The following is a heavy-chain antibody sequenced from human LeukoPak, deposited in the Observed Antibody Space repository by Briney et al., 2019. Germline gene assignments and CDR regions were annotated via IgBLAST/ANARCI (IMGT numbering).Heavy chain of an antibody. D-gene: IGHD2-2*03. J-gene: IGHJ4*02. CDR1: GFSFSTYA. Sequence: GGSLRLSCAASGFSFSTYAMTWLRQAPGKGLEWVSTTTDSGGSTHYADAVKGRFTMSRDNSKNTLYLQLNSLRAEDTAVYYCARDVSMDIGGSDCWGPGTLVTVSS. V-gene: IGHV3-23*01. CDR3: ARDVSMDIGGSDC. CDR2: TTDSGGST.